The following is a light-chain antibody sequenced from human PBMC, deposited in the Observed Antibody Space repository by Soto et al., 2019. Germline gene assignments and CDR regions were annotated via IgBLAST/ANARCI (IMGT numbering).Light chain of an antibody. V-gene: IGKV1-8*01. CDR2: AAS. Sequence: AIRMTQSPSSLSASTGDRVTITCRASQGISSYLAWYQQKPGKAPTLLIYAASTVQSGVPSRFSGSGSGTDFTLTISCLQSEDFATYYCQQYYSYPPYTFGQGTKLEIK. CDR3: QQYYSYPPYT. CDR1: QGISSY. J-gene: IGKJ2*01.